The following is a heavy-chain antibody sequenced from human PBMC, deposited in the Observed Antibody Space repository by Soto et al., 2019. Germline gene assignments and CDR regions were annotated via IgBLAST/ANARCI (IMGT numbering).Heavy chain of an antibody. Sequence: QVQLQESGPGLVKPSETLSLTCTVSGGSVSSGSYYWSWLRQPPGKGLEWIRYIYYSGSTNYNPSLRSRVTISVDTSKNQFSLNLSSVTAADTAVYYCARDYASRIGGSGNGFDYWGQGTLVTVSS. J-gene: IGHJ4*02. V-gene: IGHV4-61*01. D-gene: IGHD1-26*01. CDR3: ARDYASRIGGSGNGFDY. CDR2: IYYSGST. CDR1: GGSVSSGSYY.